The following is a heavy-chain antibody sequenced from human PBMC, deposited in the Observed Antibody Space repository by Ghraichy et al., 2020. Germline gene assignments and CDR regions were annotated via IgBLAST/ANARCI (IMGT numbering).Heavy chain of an antibody. CDR3: ARVRSSRSWDWYFDL. CDR2: IHSGGST. CDR1: GFTVSSNY. V-gene: IGHV3-66*01. J-gene: IGHJ2*01. D-gene: IGHD6-13*01. Sequence: GGSLRLSCAASGFTVSSNYMSWVRQAPGKGLEWVSVIHSGGSTYYGDSVKGRFTISRDNPKNTLYLQMNSLRAEDTAVYYCARVRSSRSWDWYFDLWGRGALSLSPQ.